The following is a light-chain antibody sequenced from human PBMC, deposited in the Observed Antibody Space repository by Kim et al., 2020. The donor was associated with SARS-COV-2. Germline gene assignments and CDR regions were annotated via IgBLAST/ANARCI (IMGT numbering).Light chain of an antibody. Sequence: QSVLTQPPSLSGAPGQKVTISCTGSRSNIGAGYDVHWYQHIPGTAPKLLIQANNIRPSCIPDRFSASKSDTSASLAITGLQAEDEADYYCQSYDTSLTAVFGGGTQLTVL. J-gene: IGLJ3*02. CDR2: ANN. CDR3: QSYDTSLTAV. V-gene: IGLV1-40*01. CDR1: RSNIGAGYD.